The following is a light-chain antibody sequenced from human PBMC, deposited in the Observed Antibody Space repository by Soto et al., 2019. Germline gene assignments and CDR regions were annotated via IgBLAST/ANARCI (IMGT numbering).Light chain of an antibody. CDR3: SSYTGTSALIL. CDR2: EVS. Sequence: QSAVTQPASVSGSPGQSITISCTGTSSDVGGYDYVSWYQQYPGKAPRLIIYEVSNRPSGVSNRFSGSKSGNTASLTISGLRAEGEGDYFCSSYTGTSALILFGGGTKLTVL. J-gene: IGLJ2*01. CDR1: SSDVGGYDY. V-gene: IGLV2-14*01.